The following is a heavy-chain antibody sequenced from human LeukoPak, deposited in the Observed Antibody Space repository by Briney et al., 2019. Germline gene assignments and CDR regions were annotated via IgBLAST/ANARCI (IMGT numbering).Heavy chain of an antibody. CDR2: IYTSGST. Sequence: SETLSLTCTVSGGSISSGSYYWSWIRQPAGKGLEWIGRIYTSGSTNYNPSLKSRVTISVDTSKNQFSLKLSSVTAADTAVYYCARAVAGYNWFDPWGLGTLVTVSS. CDR3: ARAVAGYNWFDP. J-gene: IGHJ5*02. V-gene: IGHV4-61*02. D-gene: IGHD6-19*01. CDR1: GGSISSGSYY.